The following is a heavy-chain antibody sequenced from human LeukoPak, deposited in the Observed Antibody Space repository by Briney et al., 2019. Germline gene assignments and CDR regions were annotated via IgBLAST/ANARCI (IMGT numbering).Heavy chain of an antibody. D-gene: IGHD2-2*01. Sequence: GGSLRLSCAASGFTFSSYWMHWVRQAPGKGLVWVSRINTDGSSTSYADSVKGRFTISRDNAKNTLYLQMNSLRAEDTAVYYCARDEYCSSTSCLAQFDPWGQGTLVTVSS. J-gene: IGHJ5*02. CDR1: GFTFSSYW. CDR2: INTDGSST. V-gene: IGHV3-74*01. CDR3: ARDEYCSSTSCLAQFDP.